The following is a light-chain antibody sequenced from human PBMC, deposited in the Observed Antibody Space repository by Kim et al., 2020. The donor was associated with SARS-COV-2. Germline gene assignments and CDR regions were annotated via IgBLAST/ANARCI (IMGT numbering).Light chain of an antibody. Sequence: SASVGTRVTITCRASQAIRKYVAWYQQKPGKIPKLLIHAVSTLQSGVPSRFSGGGSGTDFTLTIRGLQPEDVATYYCQTYDTVPYNFGQGTKLEI. J-gene: IGKJ2*01. CDR2: AVS. V-gene: IGKV1-27*01. CDR1: QAIRKY. CDR3: QTYDTVPYN.